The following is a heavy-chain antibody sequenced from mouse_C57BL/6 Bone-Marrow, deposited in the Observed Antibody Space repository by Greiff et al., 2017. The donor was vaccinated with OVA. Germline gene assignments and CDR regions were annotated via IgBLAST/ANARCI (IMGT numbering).Heavy chain of an antibody. CDR1: GFTFSDYG. CDR3: ERDGYYYAMDY. CDR2: ISSGSSTI. J-gene: IGHJ4*01. V-gene: IGHV5-17*01. Sequence: EVMLVESGGGLVKPGGSLKLSCAASGFTFSDYGMHWVRQAPEKGLEWVAYISSGSSTIYYADTVKGRFTISRDNAKNTLFLQMTRLRSEDTAMYYCERDGYYYAMDYWGQGTSVTVSS. D-gene: IGHD2-2*01.